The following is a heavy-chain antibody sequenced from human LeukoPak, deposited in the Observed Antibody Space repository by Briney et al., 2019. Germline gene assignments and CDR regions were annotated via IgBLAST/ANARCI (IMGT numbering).Heavy chain of an antibody. CDR2: ISWNSGVV. Sequence: GGSLRLSCAPSGFIFENYAMHWVRQAPGKGLEWVSGISWNSGVVAYMDSVKGRFTIPRDNAMSSLYLQMSSLKVEDTAHYYCAKIAVPIPRRYHKDVWGKGITVTVSS. D-gene: IGHD2-2*02. CDR1: GFIFENYA. CDR3: AKIAVPIPRRYHKDV. V-gene: IGHV3-9*01. J-gene: IGHJ6*03.